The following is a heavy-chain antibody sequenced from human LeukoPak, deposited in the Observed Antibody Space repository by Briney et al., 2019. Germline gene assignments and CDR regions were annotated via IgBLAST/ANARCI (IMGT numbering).Heavy chain of an antibody. V-gene: IGHV3-7*01. D-gene: IGHD1-26*01. J-gene: IGHJ4*02. CDR1: GFTFSSYW. CDR3: ARDKVVGPTKLDY. CDR2: IKQDGGEI. Sequence: GGSLRLSCVVSGFTFSSYWMSWVRQAPGKGLEWVANIKQDGGEIYYVDSVKGRFTISRDNAKNSLYLQMNSLGAEDTAVYYCARDKVVGPTKLDYWGQGTLVTVSS.